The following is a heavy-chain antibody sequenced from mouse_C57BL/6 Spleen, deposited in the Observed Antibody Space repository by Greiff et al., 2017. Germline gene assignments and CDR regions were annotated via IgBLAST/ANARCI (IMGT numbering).Heavy chain of an antibody. CDR2: IDPSDSET. J-gene: IGHJ2*01. CDR3: ARYTTTDYFDY. CDR1: GYTFTSYW. V-gene: IGHV1-52*01. Sequence: QVQLQQSGAELVRPGSSVKLSCKASGYTFTSYWMHWVKQRPIQGLEWIGNIDPSDSETHYNQKFKDKATLTVDKSSSTAYMQLSSLTSEDSAVYYCARYTTTDYFDYWGQGTTLTVSS. D-gene: IGHD1-1*01.